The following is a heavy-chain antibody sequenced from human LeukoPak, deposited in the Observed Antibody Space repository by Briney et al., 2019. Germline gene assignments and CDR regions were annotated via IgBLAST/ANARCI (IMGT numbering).Heavy chain of an antibody. V-gene: IGHV1-2*02. CDR3: ARGDYGGNSDAFDI. CDR2: INPNSGGT. Sequence: ASVKVSCKASGYTFTGYYMHWVRQAPGQGLEWMGWINPNSGGTNYAQKFQGRVTMTRDTSTGTVYMELSSLRSEDTAVYYCARGDYGGNSDAFDIWGQGTMVTVSS. CDR1: GYTFTGYY. D-gene: IGHD4-23*01. J-gene: IGHJ3*02.